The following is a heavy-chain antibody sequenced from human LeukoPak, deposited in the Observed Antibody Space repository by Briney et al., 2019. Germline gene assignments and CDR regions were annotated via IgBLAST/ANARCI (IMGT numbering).Heavy chain of an antibody. V-gene: IGHV3-74*01. CDR2: NNGDGSTT. CDR3: ARDPRNVGLAP. D-gene: IGHD2-15*01. Sequence: GGSLGLSCVASGFSLSGYWMYWVRQAPGKGLMYISRNNGDGSTTNYADVVKGRFTMSRDNVKNTLYLQMNSLRVEDTAVYYCARDPRNVGLAPWGQGTLVTVSS. J-gene: IGHJ5*02. CDR1: GFSLSGYW.